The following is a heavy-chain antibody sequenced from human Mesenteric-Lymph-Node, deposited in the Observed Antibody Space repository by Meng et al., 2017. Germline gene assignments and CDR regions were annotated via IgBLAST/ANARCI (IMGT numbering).Heavy chain of an antibody. V-gene: IGHV1-2*06. Sequence: QVQVVQSGAEVKKPGASVKVSCKAAGYTFTGYYIHWVRQAPGQGLEWLGRINPNSRGTNYAQKFKGRVTLTSDTSINTVYMEVNSLRSDDTAVYYCARGIQLWSTFDYWGQGTLVTVSS. CDR3: ARGIQLWSTFDY. J-gene: IGHJ4*02. D-gene: IGHD5-18*01. CDR2: INPNSRGT. CDR1: GYTFTGYY.